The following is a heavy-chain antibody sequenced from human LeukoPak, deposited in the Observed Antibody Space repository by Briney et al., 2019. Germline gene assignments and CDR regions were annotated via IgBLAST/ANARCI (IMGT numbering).Heavy chain of an antibody. J-gene: IGHJ4*02. CDR3: VLGYSSSWYHFDF. D-gene: IGHD6-13*01. CDR2: MNPNSGNT. Sequence: ASVKVSCKAFGYTFTSYDINWVRQATGQGLEWMGWMNPNSGNTGYAQKFQGRVTMTRNTSISTAYMELSSLRSEDTAVYYCVLGYSSSWYHFDFWGQGALVTVSS. V-gene: IGHV1-8*01. CDR1: GYTFTSYD.